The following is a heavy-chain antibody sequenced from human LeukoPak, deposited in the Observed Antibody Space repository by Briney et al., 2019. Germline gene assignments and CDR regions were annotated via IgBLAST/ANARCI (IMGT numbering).Heavy chain of an antibody. CDR1: GGSISSGSYY. CDR3: AREVVIRSFGWFDP. CDR2: IYTSGST. D-gene: IGHD3-22*01. V-gene: IGHV4-61*02. Sequence: PSETLSLTCTVSGGSISSGSYYWSWIRQPAGKGLEWIGRIYTSGSTNYNPSLKSRVTVSVDTSKNQFSLKLSSVTAADTAVYYCAREVVIRSFGWFDPWGQGTLVTVSS. J-gene: IGHJ5*02.